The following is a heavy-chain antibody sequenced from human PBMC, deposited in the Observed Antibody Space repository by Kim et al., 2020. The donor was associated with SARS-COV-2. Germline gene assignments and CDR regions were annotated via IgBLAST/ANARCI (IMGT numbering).Heavy chain of an antibody. CDR3: TRIEGGPMTSVVNDAFDI. V-gene: IGHV3-49*03. J-gene: IGHJ3*02. CDR1: GFTFGDYA. Sequence: GGSLRLSCTASGFTFGDYAMSWFRQAPGKGLEWVGFIRSKAYGGTTEYAASVKGRFTISRDDSKSIAYLQMNSLKTEDTAVYYCTRIEGGPMTSVVNDAFDIWGQGKMVTVSS. D-gene: IGHD4-17*01. CDR2: IRSKAYGGTT.